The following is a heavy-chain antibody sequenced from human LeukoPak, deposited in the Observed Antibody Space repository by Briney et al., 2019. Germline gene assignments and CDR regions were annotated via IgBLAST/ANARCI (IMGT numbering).Heavy chain of an antibody. Sequence: KTSETLSLTCSVSGGSFSSHYWSWIRQPPGKGLDWIGNIYYSGITNYNPSLKSRVTISIDTSKDQFSLKLSSVTAADTAVYYCARVGPYYGSGSYYNVGWFDPWGQGTLVTVSS. V-gene: IGHV4-59*11. CDR1: GGSFSSHY. CDR2: IYYSGIT. J-gene: IGHJ5*02. D-gene: IGHD3-10*01. CDR3: ARVGPYYGSGSYYNVGWFDP.